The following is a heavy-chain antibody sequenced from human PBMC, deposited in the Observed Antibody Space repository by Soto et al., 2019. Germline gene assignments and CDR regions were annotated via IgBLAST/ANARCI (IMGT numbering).Heavy chain of an antibody. CDR1: GFTVSSYA. J-gene: IGHJ3*02. D-gene: IGHD3-16*01. Sequence: GGSLRISCAASGFTVSSYAMSWVRQAPGKGLEWVSAISGSGGSTYYADSVKGRFTISRDNSKNTLYLQMNSLRAEDTAVYYCAKFGQMRLHYDYVWGSYRQGAFDIWGQGTMVTVSS. CDR3: AKFGQMRLHYDYVWGSYRQGAFDI. CDR2: ISGSGGST. V-gene: IGHV3-23*01.